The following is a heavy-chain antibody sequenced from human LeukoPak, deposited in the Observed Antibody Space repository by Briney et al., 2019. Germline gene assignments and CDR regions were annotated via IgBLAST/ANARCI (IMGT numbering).Heavy chain of an antibody. CDR1: GFTFSNYW. CDR3: ARGVYGFDV. D-gene: IGHD2-8*01. Sequence: GGSLRLSCAASGFTFSNYWMHWVRQAPGKGLEWVAYMSQDGIEIYYLDSVKGRFIISRDNAKNSLYLQMHSLRAEDTAVYYCARGVYGFDVWGQGTLITVSS. J-gene: IGHJ3*01. CDR2: MSQDGIEI. V-gene: IGHV3-7*01.